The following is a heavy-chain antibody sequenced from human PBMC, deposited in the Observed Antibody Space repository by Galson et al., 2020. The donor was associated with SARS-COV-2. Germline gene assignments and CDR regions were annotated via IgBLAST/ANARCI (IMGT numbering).Heavy chain of an antibody. CDR2: IYNSGTT. CDR3: ARILDY. Sequence: SETLSPTCHAPGYSTSSGYYWGWTRQHPGKGREFIGSIYNSGTTYYNPSLRSQVTISVDTSQNQFSLRLTSVTAADTAVYYCARILDYWGQGTLVTVSS. J-gene: IGHJ4*02. CDR1: GYSTSSGYY. V-gene: IGHV4-38-2*01.